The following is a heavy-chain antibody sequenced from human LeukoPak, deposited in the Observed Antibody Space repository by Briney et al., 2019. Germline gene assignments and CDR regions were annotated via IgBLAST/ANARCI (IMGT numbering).Heavy chain of an antibody. V-gene: IGHV3-9*01. CDR2: ISWNSGSI. J-gene: IGHJ4*02. CDR3: AKDLGSSGWENFDY. D-gene: IGHD6-19*01. Sequence: GGSLRLSCAASGFTFDDYAMHWVRQAPGKGLEWVSGISWNSGSIGYADSVKGRFTISRDNAKNSLYLQMNSLRAEDTALYYCAKDLGSSGWENFDYWGQGTLVTVSS. CDR1: GFTFDDYA.